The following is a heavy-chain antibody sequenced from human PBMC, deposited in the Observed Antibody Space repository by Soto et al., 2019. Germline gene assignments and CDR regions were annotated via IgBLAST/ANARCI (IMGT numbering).Heavy chain of an antibody. V-gene: IGHV4-31*03. CDR1: GGSISSGGYY. CDR3: ARALADSSGYNHWFDP. J-gene: IGHJ5*02. Sequence: SETLSLTCTVSGGSISSGGYYWSWIRQHPGKGLEWIGYIYYSGSTYYNPSLKSRVTISVDTSKIQFSLKLSSVTAADTAVYYCARALADSSGYNHWFDPWGQGTLVTVSS. CDR2: IYYSGST. D-gene: IGHD3-22*01.